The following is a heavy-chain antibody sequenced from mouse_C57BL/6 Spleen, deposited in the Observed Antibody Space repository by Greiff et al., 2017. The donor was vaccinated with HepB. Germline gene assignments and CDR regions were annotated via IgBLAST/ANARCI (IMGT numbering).Heavy chain of an antibody. J-gene: IGHJ1*03. Sequence: QVQLQQSGAELARPGASVKLSCKASGYTFTSYGISWVKQRTGQGLEWIGEIYPRSGNTYYNEKFKGKATLTADKSSSTAYMELRSLTSEDSAVYVCARFDYDLYWYFDVWGTGTTVTVSS. V-gene: IGHV1-81*01. D-gene: IGHD2-4*01. CDR3: ARFDYDLYWYFDV. CDR1: GYTFTSYG. CDR2: IYPRSGNT.